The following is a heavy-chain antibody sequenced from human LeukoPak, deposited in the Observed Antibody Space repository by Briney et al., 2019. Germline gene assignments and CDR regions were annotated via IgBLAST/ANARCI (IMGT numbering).Heavy chain of an antibody. V-gene: IGHV4-59*01. CDR1: GGSISSYY. J-gene: IGHJ3*02. Sequence: PSETLSLTCTVSGGSISSYYWSWIRQPPGKGLEWIGYIYYSGSTNYNPSLKSRVTISVDTSKNQFSLKLSSVTAADTAVYYCARPVYNWNDFFAFDIWGQGTMVTVSS. CDR2: IYYSGST. D-gene: IGHD1-20*01. CDR3: ARPVYNWNDFFAFDI.